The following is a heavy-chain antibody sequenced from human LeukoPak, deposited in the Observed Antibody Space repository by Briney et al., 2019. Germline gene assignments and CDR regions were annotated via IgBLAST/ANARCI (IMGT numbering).Heavy chain of an antibody. Sequence: GGSLRLSCAASGFTFSSFRMNWVGQAPGKGLEWVSYISSSSTIYYADSVKGRFTISRDNAKNSLYLQMNSLRAEDTAVYYCARGEGAFDIWGQGTMVTVSS. CDR2: ISSSSTI. CDR1: GFTFSSFR. V-gene: IGHV3-48*01. CDR3: ARGEGAFDI. J-gene: IGHJ3*02.